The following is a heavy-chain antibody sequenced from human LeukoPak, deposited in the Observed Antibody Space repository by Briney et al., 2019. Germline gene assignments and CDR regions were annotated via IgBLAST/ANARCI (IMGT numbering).Heavy chain of an antibody. J-gene: IGHJ4*02. V-gene: IGHV3-30*04. CDR1: GFIFSSYA. CDR2: ISYDGNNK. D-gene: IGHD1-26*01. Sequence: GGSLRLSCAASGFIFSSYAMHWARQAPGKGLEWVAVISYDGNNKYYADSVKGRFTVSRDNSKNTLFLQMNSLRTEDTAVYYCAKSGSYLGEYHYDYWGQGTLVTVSS. CDR3: AKSGSYLGEYHYDY.